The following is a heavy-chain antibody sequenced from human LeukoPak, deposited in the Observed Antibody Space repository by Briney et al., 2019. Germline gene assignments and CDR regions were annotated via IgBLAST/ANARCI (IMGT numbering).Heavy chain of an antibody. Sequence: PSETLSLTCTVSGGSISSYYWSWIRQPPGKGLEWIGYIYNSGSTNYNPSLKSRVTISVDTSKNQFSLKLSSVTAADTAVYYCARALIVYYYDSSGYYPSDAFDIWGQGTMVTVSS. J-gene: IGHJ3*02. D-gene: IGHD3-22*01. CDR3: ARALIVYYYDSSGYYPSDAFDI. CDR1: GGSISSYY. CDR2: IYNSGST. V-gene: IGHV4-59*01.